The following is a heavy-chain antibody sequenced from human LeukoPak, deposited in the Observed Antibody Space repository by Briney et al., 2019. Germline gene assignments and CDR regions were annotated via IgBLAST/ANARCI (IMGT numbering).Heavy chain of an antibody. Sequence: GGSLRLSCAASGFSVDDNDMSWVRQAPGKGLEWVSVIYSGGSTSYADSVKGRFSISRDNSKNTLYLQMNSLRAEETAVYYCARGPRGFDPWGQGTLVTVSS. CDR2: IYSGGST. CDR1: GFSVDDND. J-gene: IGHJ5*02. CDR3: ARGPRGFDP. V-gene: IGHV3-53*01.